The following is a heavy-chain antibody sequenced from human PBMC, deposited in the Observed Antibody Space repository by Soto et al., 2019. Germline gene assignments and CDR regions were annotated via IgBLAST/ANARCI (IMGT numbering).Heavy chain of an antibody. CDR1: GFTFSTFA. CDR3: AGGGYYDFWSGYNYYYGMDV. J-gene: IGHJ6*02. Sequence: PGGSLRLSCAASGFTFSTFAMTWVRQAPGKGLEWVSSVTGSGDSANYADSVQGRFSISRDNSKNTVYLQMNSLRAEDTAVYYCAGGGYYDFWSGYNYYYGMDVWGQGTTVTVSS. CDR2: VTGSGDSA. V-gene: IGHV3-23*01. D-gene: IGHD3-3*01.